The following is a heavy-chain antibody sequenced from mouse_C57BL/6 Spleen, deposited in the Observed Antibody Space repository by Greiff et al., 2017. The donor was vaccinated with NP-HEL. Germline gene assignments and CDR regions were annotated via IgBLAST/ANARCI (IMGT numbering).Heavy chain of an antibody. V-gene: IGHV5-6*01. Sequence: EVQVVESGGDLVKPGGSLKLSCAASGFTFSSYGLSWVRQTPDKRLEWVATISSGGSYNYSPASVKGRFTISRYNAKNTLYLQMSSLKSEDTAMYYCARHTYGSRRDAMDYWGQGTSVTVSS. D-gene: IGHD1-1*01. CDR2: ISSGGSYN. CDR3: ARHTYGSRRDAMDY. CDR1: GFTFSSYG. J-gene: IGHJ4*01.